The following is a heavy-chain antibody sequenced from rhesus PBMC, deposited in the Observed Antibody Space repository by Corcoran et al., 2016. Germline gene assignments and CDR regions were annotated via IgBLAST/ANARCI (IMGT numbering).Heavy chain of an antibody. J-gene: IGHJ4*01. D-gene: IGHD6-25*01. CDR3: ARGSSGSWNVLDY. CDR2: IYGSSGST. Sequence: QVQLQESGPGVVKPSETLSLTCAVSGYSISSGYDWSWIRQPPGKGLEWIGYIYGSSGSTNYNPSLNNRGTISKDTSKNQVSLKLSSVTAADTAVYYCARGSSGSWNVLDYWGQGVLVTVSS. CDR1: GYSISSGYD. V-gene: IGHV4-76*01.